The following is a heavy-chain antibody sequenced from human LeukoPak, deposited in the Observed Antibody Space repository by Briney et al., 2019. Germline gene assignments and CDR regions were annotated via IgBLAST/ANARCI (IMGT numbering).Heavy chain of an antibody. CDR3: ATSYSIKQQLVPGS. CDR2: ISSSGSTI. Sequence: GGSLRLSCAASGFTFSDYYMSWIRQAPGKGLEWVSYISSSGSTIYYADSVKGRFTISRDNAKNSLYLQMNSLRAEDTAVYYCATSYSIKQQLVPGSWGQGTLVTVSS. V-gene: IGHV3-11*04. J-gene: IGHJ4*02. D-gene: IGHD6-13*01. CDR1: GFTFSDYY.